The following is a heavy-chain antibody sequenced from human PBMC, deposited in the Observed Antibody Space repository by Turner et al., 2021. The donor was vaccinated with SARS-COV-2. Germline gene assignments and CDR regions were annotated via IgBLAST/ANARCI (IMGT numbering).Heavy chain of an antibody. V-gene: IGHV3-23*01. J-gene: IGHJ4*02. CDR2: ISGSGDGA. D-gene: IGHD6-25*01. CDR3: AKVPPSGDYFDY. Sequence: EVQLLESGGGLVQPGQSLRLSCAASGFTFSSYAMSWVRQGPGKGLEWVSVISGSGDGAYYADSVKGRFTISRDNSKNTLSLQMNSLRVEDTAIYYCAKVPPSGDYFDYWGQGTLVTVSS. CDR1: GFTFSSYA.